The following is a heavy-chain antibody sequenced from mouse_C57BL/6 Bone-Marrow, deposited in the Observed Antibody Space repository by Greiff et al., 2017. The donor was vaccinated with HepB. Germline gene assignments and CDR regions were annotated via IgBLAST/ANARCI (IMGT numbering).Heavy chain of an antibody. Sequence: QVQLQQSGAELVRPGASVTLSCKASGYTFTDYEMHWVKQTPVHGLEWIGAIDPETGGTAYNQKFKGKAILTADKSSSTAYMELRSLTSEDSAVYYCTRDTTVVDIWAMDYGGQGTSVTVSS. CDR2: IDPETGGT. V-gene: IGHV1-15*01. CDR1: GYTFTDYE. J-gene: IGHJ4*01. CDR3: TRDTTVVDIWAMDY. D-gene: IGHD1-1*01.